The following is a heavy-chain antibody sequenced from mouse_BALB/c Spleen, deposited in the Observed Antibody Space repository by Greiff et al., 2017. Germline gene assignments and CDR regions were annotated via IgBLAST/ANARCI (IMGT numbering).Heavy chain of an antibody. CDR2: IYYSGTI. Sequence: EVKLMESGPGLVKPSQTVSLTCTVTGISITTGNYRWSWIRQFPGNKLEWIGYIYYSGTITYNPSLTSRTTITRDTSKNQFFLEMNSLTAEDTATYYCARDDDGYYDYAMDYWGQGTSVTVSS. CDR3: ARDDDGYYDYAMDY. CDR1: GISITTGNYR. V-gene: IGHV3-5*02. J-gene: IGHJ4*01. D-gene: IGHD2-3*01.